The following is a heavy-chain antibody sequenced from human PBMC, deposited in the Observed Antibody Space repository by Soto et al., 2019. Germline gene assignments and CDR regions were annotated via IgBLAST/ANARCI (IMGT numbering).Heavy chain of an antibody. CDR1: GYTFTGYY. CDR3: AVSRGYYDSSGYFSPFDY. J-gene: IGHJ4*02. Sequence: ASVKVSCKASGYTFTGYYMHWVRQAPGQGLEWMGWINPNSGGTNYAQKFQGWVTMTRDTSISTAYMELSRLTSDDTAVYYCAVSRGYYDSSGYFSPFDYWGQGTLVTVSS. D-gene: IGHD3-22*01. V-gene: IGHV1-2*04. CDR2: INPNSGGT.